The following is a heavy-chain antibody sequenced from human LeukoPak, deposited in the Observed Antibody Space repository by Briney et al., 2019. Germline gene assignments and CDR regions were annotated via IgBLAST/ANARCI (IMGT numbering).Heavy chain of an antibody. V-gene: IGHV1-2*02. Sequence: SVKVSCKASGYTFNNYGISWVRQAAGQGIEWMGWINPNSGATNYAQNFQGRVTMTRDTSISTAYMELSSLRSGDTAVYYCARGLLATTYYWGQGTLVTVSS. D-gene: IGHD1-1*01. CDR1: GYTFNNYG. CDR3: ARGLLATTYY. J-gene: IGHJ4*02. CDR2: INPNSGAT.